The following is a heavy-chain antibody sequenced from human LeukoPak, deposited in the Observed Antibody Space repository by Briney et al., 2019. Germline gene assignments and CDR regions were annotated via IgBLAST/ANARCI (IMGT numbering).Heavy chain of an antibody. D-gene: IGHD2-2*01. CDR3: ARRTANCSSTSCYPWFDP. V-gene: IGHV4-39*01. J-gene: IGHJ5*02. CDR2: XYYSGST. Sequence: WXXXXYYSGSTYYNPSLKSRVTISVDTSKNQFSLKLSSVTAADTAVYYCARRTANCSSTSCYPWFDPWGQGTLVTVSS.